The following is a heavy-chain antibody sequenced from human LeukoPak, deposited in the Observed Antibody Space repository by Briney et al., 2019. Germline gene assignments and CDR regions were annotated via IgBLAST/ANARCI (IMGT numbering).Heavy chain of an antibody. V-gene: IGHV3-11*04. CDR2: ISSSGSTI. CDR1: GFTFSHYY. Sequence: GGSLRLSCAASGFTFSHYYMSWIRQAPGKGLEWVSYISSSGSTIYYADSVKGRFTISRDNAKNSLYLQMNRLSADDTAVYYCERWQTMVTTFDYWGEGSLVTVSS. CDR3: ERWQTMVTTFDY. J-gene: IGHJ4*02. D-gene: IGHD4-17*01.